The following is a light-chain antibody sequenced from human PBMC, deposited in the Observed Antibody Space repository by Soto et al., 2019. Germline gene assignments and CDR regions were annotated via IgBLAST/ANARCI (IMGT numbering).Light chain of an antibody. CDR3: GSYSNPATRV. J-gene: IGLJ7*01. V-gene: IGLV2-14*01. CDR1: SSDVGGYNF. CDR2: EVN. Sequence: QSALTQPASVSGSPGQSITISCTGSSSDVGGYNFVSWFQQHPGKAPKLIIYEVNNRPSGVSNRFSASKSGNTASLTISGLQAEDEADYYCGSYSNPATRVFGGGTQLTVL.